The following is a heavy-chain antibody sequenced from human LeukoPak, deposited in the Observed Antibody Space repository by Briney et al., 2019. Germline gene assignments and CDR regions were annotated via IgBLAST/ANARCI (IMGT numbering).Heavy chain of an antibody. CDR2: INPSGTGT. CDR1: GYTITINY. D-gene: IGHD3-22*01. CDR3: ARDGYDSSGLQLPRYYYYYMDV. J-gene: IGHJ6*03. V-gene: IGHV1-46*01. Sequence: ASVKLSCKASGYTITINYMHCVRQAIGQGPGWMVVINPSGTGTSYAQKFQGRITMSRDTSTSTVYMELSSLRSEDTAVYYCARDGYDSSGLQLPRYYYYYMDVWGKGTTVTVSS.